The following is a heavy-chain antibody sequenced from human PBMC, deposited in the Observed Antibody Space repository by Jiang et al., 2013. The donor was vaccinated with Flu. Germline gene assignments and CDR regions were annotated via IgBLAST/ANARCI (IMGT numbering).Heavy chain of an antibody. CDR1: GGSFSTYG. V-gene: IGHV1-69*06. J-gene: IGHJ6*04. Sequence: SGAEVKEPGSSVKVSCKASGGSFSTYGVSWVRQAPGQGLEWMGRIVPVFVTTNYAQNFQGRVTISVDKSTSTAFMELNSLKSEDTAVYYCARDHLGNCSHGICAYYGLDVWGTGTTVTVSS. CDR2: IVPVFVTT. D-gene: IGHD2-8*01. CDR3: ARDHLGNCSHGICAYYGLDV.